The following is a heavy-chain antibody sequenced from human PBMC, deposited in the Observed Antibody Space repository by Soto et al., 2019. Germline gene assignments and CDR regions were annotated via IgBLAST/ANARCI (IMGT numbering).Heavy chain of an antibody. CDR3: ARGVINDAFDI. CDR2: ISAYKGRT. Sequence: QGQLVQSGAEVKKPGASVKVSCKASGYTFTSHGITWVRQAPGQGLEWMGWISAYKGRTDYAQRVQGRVTMTTDTSTSTAYMELRSLRSDATAVYYCARGVINDAFDIWGQGTMVTVSS. J-gene: IGHJ3*02. V-gene: IGHV1-18*01. D-gene: IGHD3-10*01. CDR1: GYTFTSHG.